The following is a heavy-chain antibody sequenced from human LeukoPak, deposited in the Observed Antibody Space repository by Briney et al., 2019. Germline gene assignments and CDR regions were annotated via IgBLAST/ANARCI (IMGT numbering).Heavy chain of an antibody. J-gene: IGHJ4*02. CDR3: ARGSGSYYVVHFDY. CDR1: GFTVSSNY. Sequence: GGSLRLSCAASGFTVSSNYMSWVRQAPGKGLEWVSVIYSGGSTYYADSVKGRFTISGDNSKNTLYLQMNSLRAEDTAVYYCARGSGSYYVVHFDYWGQGTLVTVSS. CDR2: IYSGGST. D-gene: IGHD1-26*01. V-gene: IGHV3-66*01.